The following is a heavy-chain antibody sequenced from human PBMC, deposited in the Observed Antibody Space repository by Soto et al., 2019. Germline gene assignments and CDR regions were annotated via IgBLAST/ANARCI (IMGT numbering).Heavy chain of an antibody. CDR3: AKDRDGAADTPTKFYGMDV. CDR2: ISGSGDST. Sequence: EVQLLESGGGLVQPGGSLRLSCAASGFIFSSDSMSWVRQAPGKGLEWVSVISGSGDSTFYADSVTGRFTITRDNYKNTLYLQMNSLRAEDTAVYYCAKDRDGAADTPTKFYGMDVWGQGTTVTVSS. CDR1: GFIFSSDS. J-gene: IGHJ6*02. V-gene: IGHV3-23*01. D-gene: IGHD6-13*01.